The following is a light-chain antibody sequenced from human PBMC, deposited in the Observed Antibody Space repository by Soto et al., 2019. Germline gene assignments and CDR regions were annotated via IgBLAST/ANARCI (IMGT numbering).Light chain of an antibody. CDR2: GAS. CDR3: QQYNNWPPLT. CDR1: QSVSSN. J-gene: IGKJ1*01. V-gene: IGKV3-15*01. Sequence: EIVMTQSPATLSVSPGERATLSCRARQSVSSNLAWYQQKPGQAPRLLIYGASTRATGIPARFSGSGSGTEFTLTISSLHSEDFAVYYCQQYNNWPPLTFGQGTKVEVK.